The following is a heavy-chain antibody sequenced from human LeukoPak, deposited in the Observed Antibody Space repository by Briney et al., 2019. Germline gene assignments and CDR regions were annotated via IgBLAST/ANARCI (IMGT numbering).Heavy chain of an antibody. CDR2: ISYDGSNK. J-gene: IGHJ6*02. V-gene: IGHV3-30*04. CDR1: GFTFSSYA. Sequence: GRSLRLSCAASGFTFSSYAMHWVRQAPGKGLEWVAVISYDGSNKYYADSVKGRFTISRDNSKNTLYLQMNSLRAEDTAVYYCARESAGYYYYGMDVWGQGTTVTVSS. CDR3: ARESAGYYYYGMDV. D-gene: IGHD3-3*01.